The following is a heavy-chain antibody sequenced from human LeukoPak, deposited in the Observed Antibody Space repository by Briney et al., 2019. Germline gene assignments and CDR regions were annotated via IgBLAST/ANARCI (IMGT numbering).Heavy chain of an antibody. V-gene: IGHV1-68*01. D-gene: IGHD3-9*01. CDR2: ITLSNGNT. CDR3: ARLDRYYDILTGYPSIKVY. J-gene: IGHJ4*02. CDR1: GYTFTCCS. Sequence: ASVKVSCKASGYTFTCCSLHWLQQAPGQGLERMRWITLSNGNTNYPKKFQGRVTITWYMSLRTAYIELSSLRSEDSAVYYWARLDRYYDILTGYPSIKVYWGQGTLVTVSS.